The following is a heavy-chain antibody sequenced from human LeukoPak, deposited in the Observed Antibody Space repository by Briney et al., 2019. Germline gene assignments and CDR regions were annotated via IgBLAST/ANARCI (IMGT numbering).Heavy chain of an antibody. V-gene: IGHV3-33*06. J-gene: IGHJ4*02. Sequence: QPGRSLRLSCAASGFTFSSYGMHWVRQAPGKGLEWVAVIWYDGSNKYYADSVKGRFTISRDNSKNTLYLQMNSLRAEDTAVYYCAKKLYYDSSGYVDYWGQGTLVTVSS. CDR3: AKKLYYDSSGYVDY. D-gene: IGHD3-22*01. CDR2: IWYDGSNK. CDR1: GFTFSSYG.